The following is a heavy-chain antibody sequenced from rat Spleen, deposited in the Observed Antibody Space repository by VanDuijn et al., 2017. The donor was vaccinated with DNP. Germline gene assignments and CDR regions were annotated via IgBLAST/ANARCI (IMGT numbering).Heavy chain of an antibody. V-gene: IGHV5-58*01. D-gene: IGHD1-11*01. CDR3: ARGGRTYFDY. CDR2: ITTSGDIS. Sequence: EVQLVESGGGLVQPGGSLKLSCVASGFTFSSYWMYWIRQAPGKGLEWVATITTSGDISYYPDSVRGRFTISRDNAINTLYLQMNSLRSEDTATYYCARGGRTYFDYWGQGVMVTVSS. J-gene: IGHJ2*01. CDR1: GFTFSSYW.